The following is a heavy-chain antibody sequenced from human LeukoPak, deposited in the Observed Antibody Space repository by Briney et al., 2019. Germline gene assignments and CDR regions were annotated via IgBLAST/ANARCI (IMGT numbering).Heavy chain of an antibody. D-gene: IGHD4-23*01. J-gene: IGHJ1*01. CDR2: IRSKVSSYAT. CDR1: GFTFSGST. V-gene: IGHV3-73*01. CDR3: TSPQADGGATYFRL. Sequence: GGSLRLSCAASGFTFSGSTMHRVRQASGKGLEWIVRIRSKVSSYATAYAASVKGRFTISRDDAKNTAYLQMDSLKTEDTAVYYCTSPQADGGATYFRLWGQGTLVTVSS.